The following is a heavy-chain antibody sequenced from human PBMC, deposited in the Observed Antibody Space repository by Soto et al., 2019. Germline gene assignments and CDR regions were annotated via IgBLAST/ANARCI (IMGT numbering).Heavy chain of an antibody. V-gene: IGHV3-53*01. D-gene: IGHD3-16*01. Sequence: EVQLVESGGGLVQPGGSLRLSCAASGFTVSSTYMTWVRQAPGKGLEWVSLLYTGGSTYYAGSVKGRFTISRDDSKNTLYLQMENLRAQGPALDFLSREFGSEGDQWGPGNLVTVSS. CDR3: SREFGSEGDQ. J-gene: IGHJ4*01. CDR1: GFTVSSTY. CDR2: LYTGGST.